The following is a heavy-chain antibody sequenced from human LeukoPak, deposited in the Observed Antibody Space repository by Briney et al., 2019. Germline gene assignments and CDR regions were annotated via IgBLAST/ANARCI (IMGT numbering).Heavy chain of an antibody. D-gene: IGHD3-10*01. Sequence: GGSLRLSCAASGFTFSSYWMSWVRQAPGKGLEWVSVIYSGGSTYYADSVKGRFTISRDNSKNTLYLPMNSLRAEDTAVYYCARERFGELLSGYYYYYYMDVWGKGTTVTVSS. CDR1: GFTFSSYW. V-gene: IGHV3-66*01. CDR2: IYSGGST. CDR3: ARERFGELLSGYYYYYYMDV. J-gene: IGHJ6*03.